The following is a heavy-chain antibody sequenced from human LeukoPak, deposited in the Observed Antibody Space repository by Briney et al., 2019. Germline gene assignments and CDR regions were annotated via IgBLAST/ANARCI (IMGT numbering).Heavy chain of an antibody. CDR1: GSTLTEVS. V-gene: IGHV1-24*01. Sequence: GASVKVSCKVSGSTLTEVSIHWVWQAPGKGLEYVGGSDPEDGETFHAQNFQGRVTMTDDTSTDTAYMELSSLRSEDTAVYYCVTDRARLFWYFDLWGRGTLVTVSS. J-gene: IGHJ2*01. CDR2: SDPEDGET. CDR3: VTDRARLFWYFDL. D-gene: IGHD1-1*01.